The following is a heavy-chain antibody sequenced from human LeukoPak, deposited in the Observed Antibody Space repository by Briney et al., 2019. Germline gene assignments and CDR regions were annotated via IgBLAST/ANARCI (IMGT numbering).Heavy chain of an antibody. CDR1: GFTFSNAW. V-gene: IGHV3-15*01. CDR2: IKSKTDGGTT. CDR3: TRLIEQWLPPPDDDAFDI. Sequence: KPGGSLRLSCVASGFTFSNAWMSWVRQAPGKGLEWVGRIKSKTDGGTTDYAAPVKGRFTISRDDSKNTLYLQMNSLKTEDTAVYYCTRLIEQWLPPPDDDAFDIWGQGTMVTVSS. J-gene: IGHJ3*02. D-gene: IGHD6-19*01.